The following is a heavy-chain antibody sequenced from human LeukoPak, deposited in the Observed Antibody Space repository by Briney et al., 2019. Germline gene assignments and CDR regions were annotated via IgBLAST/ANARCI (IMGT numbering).Heavy chain of an antibody. J-gene: IGHJ4*02. V-gene: IGHV3-7*01. Sequence: PGGSLRLSCAASGFTFSSYWMSWVRQAPGKGLEWVANIKQGGSYKYYVDSVKGRFTISRDNAKNSLYLQMNSLRAEDTAVYYCARDPPYFYDSRGDYWGQGTLVTVSS. CDR3: ARDPPYFYDSRGDY. CDR1: GFTFSSYW. D-gene: IGHD3-22*01. CDR2: IKQGGSYK.